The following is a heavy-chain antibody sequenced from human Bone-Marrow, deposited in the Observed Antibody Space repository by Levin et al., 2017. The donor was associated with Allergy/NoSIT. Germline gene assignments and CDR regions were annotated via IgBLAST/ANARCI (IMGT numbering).Heavy chain of an antibody. CDR2: ISSSSDYI. D-gene: IGHD3-22*01. CDR1: GFTFSTYS. J-gene: IGHJ4*02. V-gene: IGHV3-21*06. Sequence: GGSLRFSCEVSGFTFSTYSMNWVRQAPGKGLEWVSSISSSSDYIYYADSVKGRFTISRDNAKDSLYLQMNSLRAEDTAVYYCARAHYYDSSGYYYFDYWGQGTLVTVSS. CDR3: ARAHYYDSSGYYYFDY.